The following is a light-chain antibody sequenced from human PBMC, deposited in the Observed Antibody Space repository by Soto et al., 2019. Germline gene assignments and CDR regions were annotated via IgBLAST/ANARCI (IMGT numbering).Light chain of an antibody. CDR2: GAS. CDR3: QQYGTSGGLT. CDR1: RSFTSNY. Sequence: EMVLTQSPGTLALSPCKRSTLSLRASRSFTSNYLAWYQQRPGQAPRLLMYGASTRATGIPDRFSGSGSGTDFTLTISRLEPEDFAVYYCQQYGTSGGLTFGGGTKVDIK. J-gene: IGKJ4*01. V-gene: IGKV3-20*01.